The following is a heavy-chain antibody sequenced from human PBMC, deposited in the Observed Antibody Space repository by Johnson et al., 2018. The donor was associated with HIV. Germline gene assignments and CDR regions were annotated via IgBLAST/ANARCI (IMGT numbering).Heavy chain of an antibody. CDR2: ISYDGSNK. CDR1: GFTFSSYA. V-gene: IGHV3-30-3*01. CDR3: ARGRPSGSHDAFDI. D-gene: IGHD3-22*01. Sequence: QVQLVESGGGVVQPGRSLKLSCAASGFTFSSYAMHWVRQAPGKGLDWVAVISYDGSNKYYADSVKGRFTISRDNSKNTLYLQMNSLRAEDTAVYYCARGRPSGSHDAFDIWGQGTMVTVSS. J-gene: IGHJ3*02.